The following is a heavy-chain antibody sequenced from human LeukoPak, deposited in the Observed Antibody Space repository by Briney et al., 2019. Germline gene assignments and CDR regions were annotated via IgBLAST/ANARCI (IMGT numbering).Heavy chain of an antibody. D-gene: IGHD2-21*01. Sequence: PSQTLSLTCAISGDSVSGNSAAWNWIRQSPSSGLEWLGRTYYRSKWYNDYAVSVKSRITIKSDTSKNQFSLQLHSVTPEDRAVYYCAGGGGDWYFDPWGRGTLVTVSS. J-gene: IGHJ2*01. V-gene: IGHV6-1*01. CDR3: AGGGGDWYFDP. CDR2: TYYRSKWYN. CDR1: GDSVSGNSAA.